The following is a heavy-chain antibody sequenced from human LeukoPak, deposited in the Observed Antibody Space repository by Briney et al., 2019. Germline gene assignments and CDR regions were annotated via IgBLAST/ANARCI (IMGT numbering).Heavy chain of an antibody. CDR1: GFTFSSYT. D-gene: IGHD5-18*01. V-gene: IGHV3-23*01. CDR3: AKVGTAMVFDY. CDR2: ISGSGGST. J-gene: IGHJ4*02. Sequence: PGGSLRLSCAASGFTFSSYTMSWVRQAPGRGLEWVSAISGSGGSTYYADSVKGRFTISRDNSKNTLYLQMNSLRAEDMAVYYCAKVGTAMVFDYWGQGTLVTVSS.